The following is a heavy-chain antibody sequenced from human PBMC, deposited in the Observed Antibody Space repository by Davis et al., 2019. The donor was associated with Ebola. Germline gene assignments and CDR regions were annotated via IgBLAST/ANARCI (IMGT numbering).Heavy chain of an antibody. CDR3: ARQHYTRSWPGVFDS. Sequence: PSETLSLTCAVSGGSISGYYWSWIRQLPGKGLEWFGHIHYSGSTYYNPSLGGRVTMSVDTSKNQVSLRLTSVTAAATAVYYCARQHYTRSWPGVFDSWGQGTQVTVTS. J-gene: IGHJ4*02. CDR2: IHYSGST. V-gene: IGHV4-59*01. D-gene: IGHD2-2*02. CDR1: GGSISGYY.